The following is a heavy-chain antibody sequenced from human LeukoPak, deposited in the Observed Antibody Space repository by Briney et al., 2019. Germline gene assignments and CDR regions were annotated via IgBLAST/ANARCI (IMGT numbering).Heavy chain of an antibody. CDR3: TRGTSGRRDK. CDR1: VYTFTSFD. D-gene: IGHD6-19*01. J-gene: IGHJ4*02. V-gene: IGHV1-8*01. CDR2: MNPNSGNT. Sequence: GASVKVSCKASVYTFTSFDINWVRQAPGQGLEWMGRMNPNSGNTGYGQSFQGRITMTRDISIGTAYMELSNLTSEDTAIYYCTRGTSGRRDKWGEGHLVTVSA.